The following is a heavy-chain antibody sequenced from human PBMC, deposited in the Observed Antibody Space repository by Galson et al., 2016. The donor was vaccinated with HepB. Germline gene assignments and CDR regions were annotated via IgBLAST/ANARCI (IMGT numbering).Heavy chain of an antibody. CDR3: ARGRSPSRLRIMDV. V-gene: IGHV4-34*01. CDR2: ISHSGYT. D-gene: IGHD6-25*01. J-gene: IGHJ6*02. Sequence: ETLSLTCFVSGGSSNFNPYYWSWIRQPPGKGLEWIGEISHSGYTNYNPSLGSRVTISVDTDKNQFSLRLTSVTAADTGVYFCARGRSPSRLRIMDVWGRGTTVAVTS. CDR1: GGSSNFNPYY.